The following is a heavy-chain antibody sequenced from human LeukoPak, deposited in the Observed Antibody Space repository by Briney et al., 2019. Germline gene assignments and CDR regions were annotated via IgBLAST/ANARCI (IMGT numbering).Heavy chain of an antibody. V-gene: IGHV3-7*03. J-gene: IGHJ4*02. CDR1: GFTFSSYW. D-gene: IGHD4-23*01. Sequence: PGGSLRLSCAASGFTFSSYWMSWVRQAPGKGLEWVANIKQDGSDKYYVDSVEGRFTISRDNAKNSLYMQMNSLRAEDTAVYYCARKTVVGSYFDYWGQGTPVTVSS. CDR2: IKQDGSDK. CDR3: ARKTVVGSYFDY.